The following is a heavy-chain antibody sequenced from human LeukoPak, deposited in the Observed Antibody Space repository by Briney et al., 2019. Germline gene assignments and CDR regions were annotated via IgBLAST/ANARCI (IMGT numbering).Heavy chain of an antibody. CDR3: ARTSKYYYDSSGYYSFDY. D-gene: IGHD3-22*01. CDR2: ISSGGITI. V-gene: IGHV3-48*02. Sequence: GGSLRLSCAASGFTFRTYNVNWVRQAPGKGLEWVSYISSGGITIHYADSVKGRFTISRDNAKNSLYLQMNSLRDEDTAVYYCARTSKYYYDSSGYYSFDYWGQGTLVTVSS. CDR1: GFTFRTYN. J-gene: IGHJ4*02.